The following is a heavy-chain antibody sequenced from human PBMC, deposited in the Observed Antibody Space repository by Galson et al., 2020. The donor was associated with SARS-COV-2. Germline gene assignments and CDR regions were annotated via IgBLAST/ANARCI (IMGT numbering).Heavy chain of an antibody. V-gene: IGHV3-9*01. J-gene: IGHJ4*02. CDR1: GFTIDDYS. D-gene: IGHD1-20*01. CDR2: VSWNGDYL. Sequence: GGSLSLSCAASGFTIDDYSMHWVRHAPGKGLEWVSGVSWNGDYLGYADSVKGRFTISRDNAKNSLYLQMNRLRAEDAALYYCARDKLPVWPPGNFDSWGQGTLVTVSS. CDR3: ARDKLPVWPPGNFDS.